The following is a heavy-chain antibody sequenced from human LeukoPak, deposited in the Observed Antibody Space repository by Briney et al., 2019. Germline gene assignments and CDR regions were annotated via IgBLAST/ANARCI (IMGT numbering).Heavy chain of an antibody. V-gene: IGHV3-33*01. Sequence: PGGSLRLSCAASGFTFSSYGIHWVRQAPGKGLEWVAVICSDGSNKYYADSVKGRFTISRDNAKNSLYLQMNSLRDEDTAVYYCARTRGSPRAFDIWGQGTMVTVSS. CDR3: ARTRGSPRAFDI. CDR1: GFTFSSYG. J-gene: IGHJ3*02. CDR2: ICSDGSNK.